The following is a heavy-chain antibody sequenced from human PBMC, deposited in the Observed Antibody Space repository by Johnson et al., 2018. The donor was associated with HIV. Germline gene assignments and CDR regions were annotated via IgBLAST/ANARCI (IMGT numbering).Heavy chain of an antibody. CDR2: ISSSGSTI. CDR3: ARGMTTVTNHDAFDS. D-gene: IGHD4-17*01. J-gene: IGHJ3*02. CDR1: GFTFSSYE. Sequence: EQLVESGGGLVQPGGSLRLSCAASGFTFSSYEMNWVRQAPGKGLEWVSYISSSGSTIYYADSVKGRFTISRDNAKNSLYLQMNSLRAEDTAVYYCARGMTTVTNHDAFDSWGQGTMVTVSS. V-gene: IGHV3-48*03.